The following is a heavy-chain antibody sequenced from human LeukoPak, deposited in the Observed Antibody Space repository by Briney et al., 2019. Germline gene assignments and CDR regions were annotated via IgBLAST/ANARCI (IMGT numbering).Heavy chain of an antibody. V-gene: IGHV4-31*03. J-gene: IGHJ4*02. D-gene: IGHD3-22*01. CDR1: GGSISSGGYY. CDR3: ARALNYYDSSGFYYFDY. Sequence: PSETLSLTCTVSGGSISSGGYYWSWIRQHPGKGLEWIGYIYYSGSTHYNPSLKSRVTMSVDTSKNQFSLKLSSVTAADTAVYYCARALNYYDSSGFYYFDYWGQGTLVTVSS. CDR2: IYYSGST.